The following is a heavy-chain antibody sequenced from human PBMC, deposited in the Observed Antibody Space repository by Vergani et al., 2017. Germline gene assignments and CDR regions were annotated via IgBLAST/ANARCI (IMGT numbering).Heavy chain of an antibody. Sequence: EVQLVESGGGLVKPGGSLRLSCAASGFTFSSYSMNWVRQAPGEGLEWVSSISSSSSYIYYTDSVKGRFTISRDNAKNSLYLQMNSLRAEDTAVYYCARSRPSGAAASDYWGQGTLVTVSS. CDR1: GFTFSSYS. CDR3: ARSRPSGAAASDY. J-gene: IGHJ4*02. V-gene: IGHV3-21*01. D-gene: IGHD2-2*01. CDR2: ISSSSSYI.